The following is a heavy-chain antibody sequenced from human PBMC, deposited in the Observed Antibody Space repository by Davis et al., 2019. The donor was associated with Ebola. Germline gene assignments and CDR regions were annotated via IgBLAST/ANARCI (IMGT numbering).Heavy chain of an antibody. CDR1: GYTFTSYG. V-gene: IGHV1-18*04. Sequence: AASVKVSCKASGYTFTSYGISWVRQAPGQGLEWMGWISAYNGNTNYAQKFQGRVTMSTDTSTTTAYMELTSLRSDDTAVYYCARDGHFDWLLYRYYGMDVWGKGTTVTVSS. CDR2: ISAYNGNT. CDR3: ARDGHFDWLLYRYYGMDV. D-gene: IGHD3-9*01. J-gene: IGHJ6*04.